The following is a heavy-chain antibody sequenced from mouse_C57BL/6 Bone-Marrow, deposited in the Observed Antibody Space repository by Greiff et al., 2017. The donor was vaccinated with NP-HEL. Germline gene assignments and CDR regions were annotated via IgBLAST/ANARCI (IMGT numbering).Heavy chain of an antibody. J-gene: IGHJ3*01. CDR1: GYTFTSYW. V-gene: IGHV1-59*01. CDR2: IDPSDSYT. Sequence: QVQLKQPGAELVRPGTLVKLSCKASGYTFTSYWMHWVKQRPGQGLEWIGVIDPSDSYTNYNQKFKGKATLTVDTSSSTAYMQLSSLTSEDSAVYYCARFGSYWGQGTLVTVSA. CDR3: ARFGSY.